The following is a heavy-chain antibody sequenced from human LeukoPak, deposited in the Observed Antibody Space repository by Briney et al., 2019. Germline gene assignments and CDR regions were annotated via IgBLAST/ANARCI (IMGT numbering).Heavy chain of an antibody. V-gene: IGHV4-59*13. CDR1: GGSISSYY. CDR3: AKERTGYSSGWYPQR. CDR2: IYYSGST. Sequence: SETLSLTCTVSGGSISSYYWSRIRQPPGKGLEWIGYIYYSGSTNYNPSLKSRVTISVDTSKNQFSLKLSSVTAADTAVYYCAKERTGYSSGWYPQRWGQGTLVTVSS. D-gene: IGHD6-19*01. J-gene: IGHJ4*02.